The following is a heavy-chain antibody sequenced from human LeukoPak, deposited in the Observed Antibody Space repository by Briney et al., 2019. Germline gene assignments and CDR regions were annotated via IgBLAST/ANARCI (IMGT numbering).Heavy chain of an antibody. Sequence: RLGGALRLSCAAAGFTFADYGMTCVRQAPGKGLEWVSGIRWNGGSTGYADPVKGRVTISRDNAKNSVYLQMNNLRVEDTALYYCARQIAAAGPNYWGQGTLVTVSS. CDR1: GFTFADYG. CDR2: IRWNGGST. V-gene: IGHV3-20*04. J-gene: IGHJ4*02. CDR3: ARQIAAAGPNY. D-gene: IGHD6-13*01.